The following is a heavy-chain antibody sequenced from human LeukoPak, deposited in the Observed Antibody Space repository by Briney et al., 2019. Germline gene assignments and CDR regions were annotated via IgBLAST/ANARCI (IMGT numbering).Heavy chain of an antibody. CDR2: IRYGGSNK. V-gene: IGHV3-30*02. Sequence: PGGSLRLSCAASGFTFSSFGMHWVRQAPGKGLEWISFIRYGGSNKYYTDSVKGRFTISRDNSQNTLYLQMNSLRTEDTALYFCAKDRTMAADGTYFDYWGQGTLVTVSS. CDR1: GFTFSSFG. CDR3: AKDRTMAADGTYFDY. D-gene: IGHD6-13*01. J-gene: IGHJ4*02.